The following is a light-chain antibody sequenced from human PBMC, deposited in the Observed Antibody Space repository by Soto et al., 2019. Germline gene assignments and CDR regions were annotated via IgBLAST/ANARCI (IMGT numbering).Light chain of an antibody. CDR1: QSISGS. Sequence: EIQMTQSPSTLSASVGDRVTITCRASQSISGSLAWYQQKPGKAPKLLIYEASNLKSGVPSRFSGSGSVTEYTLTISSLQPDDSASYYCQQYNGYWTFGQGTRVEIK. J-gene: IGKJ1*01. CDR3: QQYNGYWT. V-gene: IGKV1-5*03. CDR2: EAS.